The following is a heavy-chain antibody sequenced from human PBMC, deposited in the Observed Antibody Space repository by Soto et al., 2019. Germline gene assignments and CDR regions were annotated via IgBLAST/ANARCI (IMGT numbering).Heavy chain of an antibody. D-gene: IGHD6-19*01. CDR3: ARRVAGTGYYYYYYMDV. CDR1: GGYFSGYY. J-gene: IGHJ6*03. V-gene: IGHV4-34*01. CDR2: INHSGST. Sequence: TSETMSLTCAVYGGYFSGYYWSWIRKNTGKGLEWIGEINHSGSTNYNPSLKSRVTISVDTSKNQFSLKLSSVTAADTAVYYCARRVAGTGYYYYYYMDVWGKGTTVTVSS.